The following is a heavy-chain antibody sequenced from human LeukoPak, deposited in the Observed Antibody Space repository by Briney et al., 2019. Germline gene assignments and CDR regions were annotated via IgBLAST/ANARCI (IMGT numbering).Heavy chain of an antibody. CDR3: AKASGDSGWYGDYYFDY. Sequence: GGSLRLSCAASGFTFSSYAMSWVRQAPGKGLEWVSAISGSGGSTYYADSGKGRFTISRDNSKTTLYLQMNSLRAEDTAVYYCAKASGDSGWYGDYYFDYWGQGTLVTVSS. D-gene: IGHD6-19*01. J-gene: IGHJ4*02. CDR1: GFTFSSYA. CDR2: ISGSGGST. V-gene: IGHV3-23*01.